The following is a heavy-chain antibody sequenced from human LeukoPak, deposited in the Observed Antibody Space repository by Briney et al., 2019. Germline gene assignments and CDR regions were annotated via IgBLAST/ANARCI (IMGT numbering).Heavy chain of an antibody. J-gene: IGHJ4*02. CDR1: GFTFSSYS. CDR3: ARLRRNTDSSGFFYYYDY. CDR2: INTVSSYI. Sequence: GGSLRLSCAASGFTFSSYSFNWVRQAPGKGLEWVSSINTVSSYIYYADSLKGRFTISRDNAKNSVYLQMDSLRAEDSAVYYCARLRRNTDSSGFFYYYDYWGQGTLVTVSS. V-gene: IGHV3-21*06. D-gene: IGHD3-22*01.